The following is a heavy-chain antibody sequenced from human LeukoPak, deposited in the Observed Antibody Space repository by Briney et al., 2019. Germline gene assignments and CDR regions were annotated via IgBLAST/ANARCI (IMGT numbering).Heavy chain of an antibody. J-gene: IGHJ4*02. CDR1: GYTFTVYY. CDR3: ARVATMVRGLKGAFDY. CDR2: INPNSGGT. D-gene: IGHD3-10*01. V-gene: IGHV1-2*06. Sequence: ASVKVSCTASGYTFTVYYMHWVRQAPGQGLEWMGRINPNSGGTNYAQKFQGRVTMTRDTSISTAYMELSRLRSDDTAVYYCARVATMVRGLKGAFDYWGQGTLVTVSS.